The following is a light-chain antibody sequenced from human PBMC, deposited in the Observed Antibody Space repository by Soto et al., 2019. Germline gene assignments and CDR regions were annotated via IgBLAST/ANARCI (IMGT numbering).Light chain of an antibody. J-gene: IGLJ3*02. CDR3: TSFTSSSTWV. CDR1: SSDVGAYNY. V-gene: IGLV2-14*01. CDR2: EVS. Sequence: QSVLTQPASVSGSPGQSITISCTGTSSDVGAYNYVSWYQHHPGKVPKLKIYEVSNRPSGVSNRFSGSKSGYTASLTISELQAEDEADYYCTSFTSSSTWVFGGGTKVTVL.